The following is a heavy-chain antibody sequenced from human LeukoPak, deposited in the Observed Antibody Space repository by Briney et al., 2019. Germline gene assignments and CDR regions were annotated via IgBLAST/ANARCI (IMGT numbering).Heavy chain of an antibody. D-gene: IGHD6-13*01. V-gene: IGHV3-7*01. CDR2: IKQDGSEK. J-gene: IGHJ4*02. Sequence: GGSLRLSCAASGFTFSTYWMSWVRQAPGKGLEWVANIKQDGSEKYCLDSVKGRFTISRDNAKNSLYLQMNSLRAEDTAVYFCTREAAAGIDYWGQGTLVTVSS. CDR1: GFTFSTYW. CDR3: TREAAAGIDY.